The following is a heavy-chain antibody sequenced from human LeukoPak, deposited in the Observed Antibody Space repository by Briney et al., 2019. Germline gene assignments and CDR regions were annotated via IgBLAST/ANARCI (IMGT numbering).Heavy chain of an antibody. CDR3: AKDVGEFCSSRNCYASDY. V-gene: IGHV1-24*01. CDR1: GYTLTELS. D-gene: IGHD2-2*01. Sequence: ASVKVSCKVSGYTLTELSMHWVRQAPGKGLEWMGGFDPEDGETIYAQKFQGRVTMTEDTSTDTAYMELSSLRSEDTAVYYCAKDVGEFCSSRNCYASDYWGQGTLVTVST. CDR2: FDPEDGET. J-gene: IGHJ4*02.